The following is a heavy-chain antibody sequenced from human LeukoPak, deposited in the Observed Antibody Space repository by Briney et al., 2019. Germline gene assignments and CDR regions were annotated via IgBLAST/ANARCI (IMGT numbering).Heavy chain of an antibody. CDR3: AGAYCGGDCYNPYFQH. CDR2: IYYSGST. Sequence: SETLYLTCTVSGGSISSGDYYWSWIRQPPGQDLEWVGYIYYSGSTYYNPSLKSRVNISVDTSKNQFALKLSSVTAADTAVYYCAGAYCGGDCYNPYFQHWGQGTLVTVSS. V-gene: IGHV4-30-4*08. J-gene: IGHJ1*01. D-gene: IGHD2-21*01. CDR1: GGSISSGDYY.